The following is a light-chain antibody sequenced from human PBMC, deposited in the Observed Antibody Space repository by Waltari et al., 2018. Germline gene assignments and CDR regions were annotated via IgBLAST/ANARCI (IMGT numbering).Light chain of an antibody. CDR2: GAS. V-gene: IGKV3-20*01. J-gene: IGKJ2*01. CDR3: QQYGISVMYT. Sequence: VLTQSPGTLPLSPGERATLSCKASKRLTKRYLAWYQQKPGQAPRLLIYGASSRAAGIPDRFSGSGSGTDFTLTISRLEPEDSAVYYCQQYGISVMYTFGQGTKVEIK. CDR1: KRLTKRY.